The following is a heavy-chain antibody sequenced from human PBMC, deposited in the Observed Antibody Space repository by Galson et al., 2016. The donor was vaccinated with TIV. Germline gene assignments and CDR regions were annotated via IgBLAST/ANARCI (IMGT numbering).Heavy chain of an antibody. D-gene: IGHD3-10*02. J-gene: IGHJ3*02. Sequence: QSGAEVKKPGESLKISCKGSGSSFTSYYIAWVRQMPGKGLEWMGILYPGDSHARYSPSFQGQVTISADKSIRTAYLQWSTLKASDTAIYYCARHNYYVGIYHAFDIGGQGTMVTVSS. CDR2: LYPGDSHA. CDR3: ARHNYYVGIYHAFDI. V-gene: IGHV5-51*01. CDR1: GSSFTSYY.